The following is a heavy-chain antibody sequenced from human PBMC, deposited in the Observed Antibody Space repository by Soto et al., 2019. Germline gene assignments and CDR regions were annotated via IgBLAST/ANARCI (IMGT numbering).Heavy chain of an antibody. CDR2: INPSGGST. D-gene: IGHD5-12*01. Sequence: GASVKVSCKASGYSFTSYYMHWVRQAPGQGLEWMGIINPSGGSTSYAQKFQGRVTMTRDTSTSTVYMELSSLRSEDTAMYYCARLIRPGYVSWGYYYYMDVWGKGTTVTGSS. J-gene: IGHJ6*03. CDR1: GYSFTSYY. V-gene: IGHV1-46*01. CDR3: ARLIRPGYVSWGYYYYMDV.